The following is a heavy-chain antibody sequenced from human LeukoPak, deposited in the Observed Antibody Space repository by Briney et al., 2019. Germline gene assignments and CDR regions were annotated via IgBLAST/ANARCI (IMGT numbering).Heavy chain of an antibody. CDR2: ITGSGGST. CDR1: GFTFDNFA. D-gene: IGHD3-10*01. Sequence: GGPLRLSCAPSGFTFDNFAMTWVRQAPGKGLEWVSEITGSGGSTYYADSVKGRFTISRDNSKNTLYLQMNSLRAEDTAIYYCARELFDFDYWGQGTLVTVSS. CDR3: ARELFDFDY. J-gene: IGHJ4*02. V-gene: IGHV3-23*01.